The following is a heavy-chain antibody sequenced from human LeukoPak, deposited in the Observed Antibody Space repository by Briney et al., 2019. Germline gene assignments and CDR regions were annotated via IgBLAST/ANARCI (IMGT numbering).Heavy chain of an antibody. CDR2: ISAYNGNT. V-gene: IGHV1-18*01. D-gene: IGHD3-22*01. J-gene: IGHJ5*02. Sequence: ASVKVSCKASGYTFTSYGISWVRQAPGQGLEWMGWISAYNGNTNYAQKLQGRVTMTTDTSTSTAYMELRSLRSDDTAVYYCARIPAINYYDSSGYYSLFDPWGQGTLVAVSS. CDR1: GYTFTSYG. CDR3: ARIPAINYYDSSGYYSLFDP.